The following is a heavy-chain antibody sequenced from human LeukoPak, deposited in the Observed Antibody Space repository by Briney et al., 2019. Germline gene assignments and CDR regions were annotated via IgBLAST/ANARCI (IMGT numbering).Heavy chain of an antibody. CDR1: GFTFNNYA. D-gene: IGHD6-19*01. V-gene: IGHV3-23*01. J-gene: IGHJ4*02. CDR3: AKLIPVAGKTDDY. Sequence: GGSLRLSCAASGFTFNNYAMSWVRQAPGKGLEWVSTISSSGGRTYYADSVKGRFTISRDKSKNTLYLQMNSLRAEDTAIYYCAKLIPVAGKTDDYWGQGALVTVPS. CDR2: ISSSGGRT.